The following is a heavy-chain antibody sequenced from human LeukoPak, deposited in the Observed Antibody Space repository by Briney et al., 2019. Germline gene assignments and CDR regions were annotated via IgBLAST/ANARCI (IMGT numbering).Heavy chain of an antibody. CDR3: ARAYYYDSSGYYYVRYFDY. CDR2: ISSSSSYI. Sequence: PGGSLRLSCAASGFTFSSYSMNWVRQAPGKGLEWVSSISSSSSYIYYADSVKGRFTISRDNAKNSLYLQMNSLRAEDTAVYYCARAYYYDSSGYYYVRYFDYWGQGTLVTVSS. J-gene: IGHJ4*02. CDR1: GFTFSSYS. V-gene: IGHV3-21*01. D-gene: IGHD3-22*01.